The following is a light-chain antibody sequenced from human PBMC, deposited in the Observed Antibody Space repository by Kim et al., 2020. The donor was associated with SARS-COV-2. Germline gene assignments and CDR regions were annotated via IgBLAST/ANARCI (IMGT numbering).Light chain of an antibody. CDR3: QQYQASPYT. V-gene: IGKV1-5*01. Sequence: DIQMTQSPATLSASVGDRVTITCRASESVSSWLAWYQQKPGTAPKLLIYDTSTLQSGVQSRFSGSGTGTFFTLAISSLQPGDFATYYCQQYQASPYTFGQGTKLEI. CDR2: DTS. CDR1: ESVSSW. J-gene: IGKJ2*01.